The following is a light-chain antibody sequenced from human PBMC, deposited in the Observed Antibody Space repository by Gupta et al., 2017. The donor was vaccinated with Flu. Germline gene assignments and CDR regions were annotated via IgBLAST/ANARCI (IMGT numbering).Light chain of an antibody. Sequence: EIVLTQSPATLSFSPGERATLSCRASQSISGYLAWYQQRPGQAPRLLIYDAFNRATGIPARFSGSGSGTDFTLTISSLEPEDFAVYYCQQSSNRPLTFGGGTKVEIK. V-gene: IGKV3-11*01. CDR1: QSISGY. CDR3: QQSSNRPLT. CDR2: DAF. J-gene: IGKJ4*01.